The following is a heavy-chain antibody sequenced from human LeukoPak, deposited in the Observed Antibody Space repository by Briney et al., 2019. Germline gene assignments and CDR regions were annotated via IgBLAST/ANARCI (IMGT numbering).Heavy chain of an antibody. J-gene: IGHJ3*02. Sequence: SETLSLTCTVSGGSISSSSYYWGWIRQPPGKGLEWIGSIYYSGSTYYNPSLKSRVTISVDTSKNQFSLKLSSVTAADTAVYYCASGRGYDYVWGSYWAAFAIWGQGTMVTVSS. CDR3: ASGRGYDYVWGSYWAAFAI. D-gene: IGHD3-16*01. CDR1: GGSISSSSYY. CDR2: IYYSGST. V-gene: IGHV4-39*01.